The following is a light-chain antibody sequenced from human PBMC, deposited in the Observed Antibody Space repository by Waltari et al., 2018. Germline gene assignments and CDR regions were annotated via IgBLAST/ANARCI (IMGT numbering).Light chain of an antibody. CDR1: SSDVGGYNY. V-gene: IGLV2-14*01. Sequence: QSALTQPASVSGSPGQSITISGTGTSSDVGGYNYVAWYQQHPGKAPKLMIYDVSKRPSGVSNRFSGSKSGNTASLTISGLQAEDEADYYCSSYTSSSTFSYVFGTGTKVTVL. CDR3: SSYTSSSTFSYV. J-gene: IGLJ1*01. CDR2: DVS.